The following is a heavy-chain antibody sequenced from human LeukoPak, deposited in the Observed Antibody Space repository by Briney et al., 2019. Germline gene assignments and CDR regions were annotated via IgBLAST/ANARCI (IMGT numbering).Heavy chain of an antibody. CDR3: ARGGSTDSIHSCGGNCYFLDY. CDR2: INPNSGGT. CDR1: GYTFTSYS. D-gene: IGHD2-21*02. J-gene: IGHJ4*02. Sequence: ASVKVSCKASGYTFTSYSISWVRQAPGQGLEWMGWINPNSGGTNYAQKFQGRVIMTRDTSISTAYMELSRLGSDDTAVYYCARGGSTDSIHSCGGNCYFLDYWGQGTLVTVSS. V-gene: IGHV1-2*02.